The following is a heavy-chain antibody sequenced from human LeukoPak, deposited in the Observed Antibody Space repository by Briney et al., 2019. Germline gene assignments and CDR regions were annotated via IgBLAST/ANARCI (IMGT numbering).Heavy chain of an antibody. J-gene: IGHJ3*02. CDR1: GGSISSGDYY. D-gene: IGHD3-10*01. V-gene: IGHV4-30-4*01. CDR2: IYHSGST. CDR3: ARAGARRMVRGVGRAFDI. Sequence: PSETLSLTCTVSGGSISSGDYYWSWIRQPPGKGLEWIGYIYHSGSTYYNPSLKSRVTISVDTSKNQFSLKLSSVTAADTAVYYCARAGARRMVRGVGRAFDIWGQGTMVTVSS.